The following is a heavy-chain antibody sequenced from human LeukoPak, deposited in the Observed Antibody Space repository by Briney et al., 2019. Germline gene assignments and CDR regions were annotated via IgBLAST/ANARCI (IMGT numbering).Heavy chain of an antibody. CDR2: ISSSGTTI. Sequence: LSLTCTVSGGSISGYYWSWIRQPPRKGLEWVSYISSSGTTISYAQSVKGRFTITRDNAQNSLTLHMNTLRADDTAVYYCAKDGGTHFDHWGQGTLVTVSS. CDR3: AKDGGTHFDH. J-gene: IGHJ4*02. D-gene: IGHD1-26*01. V-gene: IGHV3-11*04. CDR1: GGSISGYY.